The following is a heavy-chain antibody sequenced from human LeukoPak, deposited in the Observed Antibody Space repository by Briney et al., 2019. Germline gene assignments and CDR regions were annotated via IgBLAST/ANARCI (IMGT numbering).Heavy chain of an antibody. CDR2: INHSGST. J-gene: IGHJ4*02. D-gene: IGHD2-15*01. CDR3: ARGVIVVVVAALRHFDY. Sequence: SETLSLTCAVYGGSFSGYYWSWIRQPPGKGLEWIGEINHSGSTNYNPSLKSRVTISVDTSKNQFSLKLSSVTAADTAVYYCARGVIVVVVAALRHFDYWGQGTLVTVSS. CDR1: GGSFSGYY. V-gene: IGHV4-34*01.